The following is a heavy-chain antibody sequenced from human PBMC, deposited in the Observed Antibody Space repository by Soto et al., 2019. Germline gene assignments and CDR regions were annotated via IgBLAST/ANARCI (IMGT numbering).Heavy chain of an antibody. CDR3: ARDADSRSL. J-gene: IGHJ4*02. D-gene: IGHD6-13*01. V-gene: IGHV1-69*08. CDR1: GGTFSSYT. CDR2: IIPILGIA. Sequence: QVQLVQSGAEVKKPGSSVKVSCKASGGTFSSYTISWVRYAPGQGLEWMGRIIPILGIANYAQKFQGRVTITADNSTSRAYMELSSLRSEDTAVYYCARDADSRSLWGQGTLVTVSS.